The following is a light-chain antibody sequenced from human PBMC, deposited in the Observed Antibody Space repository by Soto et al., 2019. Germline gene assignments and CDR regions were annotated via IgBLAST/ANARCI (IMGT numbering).Light chain of an antibody. CDR1: QTIRSNY. Sequence: ETVLTQSPGTLSLSPEERATLSCRASQTIRSNYLAWYRQTPGQAPRLLIYGASNRATGIADRFSGSGSGTDFTLIISRLEPEDFALYYCQHYGSSPWTFGQGTKVEIK. CDR3: QHYGSSPWT. V-gene: IGKV3-20*01. J-gene: IGKJ1*01. CDR2: GAS.